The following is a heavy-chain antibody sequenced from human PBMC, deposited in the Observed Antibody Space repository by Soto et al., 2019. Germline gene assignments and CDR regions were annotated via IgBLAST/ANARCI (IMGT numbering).Heavy chain of an antibody. V-gene: IGHV2-70*01. CDR3: ARMGGVAVAGTDYYYGMDV. Sequence: SGPTLVNPTQTLTLTCTFSGFSLSTSGMCVSWIRQPPGKALEWLALIDWDDDKYYSTSLKTRLTISKDTSKNQVVLTMTNMDPVDTATYYCARMGGVAVAGTDYYYGMDVWGQGTTVTVSS. D-gene: IGHD6-19*01. CDR2: IDWDDDK. J-gene: IGHJ6*02. CDR1: GFSLSTSGMC.